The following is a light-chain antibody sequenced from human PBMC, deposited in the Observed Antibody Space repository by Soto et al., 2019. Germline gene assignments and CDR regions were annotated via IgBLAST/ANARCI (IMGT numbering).Light chain of an antibody. CDR2: AAS. V-gene: IGKV1-39*01. J-gene: IGKJ5*01. Sequence: DIQMTQSPSSLSASVGDRVTISCRASQNIFTYLNWYQQKPGKAPKLLIYAASSLQSGVPSRFSGSGSGTDFTLTISSLQPEDFATYYCQQSYSTPPITFGQGTRLEIK. CDR1: QNIFTY. CDR3: QQSYSTPPIT.